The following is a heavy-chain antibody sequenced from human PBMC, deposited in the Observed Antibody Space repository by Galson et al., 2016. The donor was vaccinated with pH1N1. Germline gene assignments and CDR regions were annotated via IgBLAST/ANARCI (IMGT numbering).Heavy chain of an antibody. CDR3: AKHDGSGYSYSRRVS. Sequence: SLRLSCAASGFTFINYAMNWVRQTPGKGLEWVSAISAGGGTTYHADSVKGRFTISRDNSKSTLYLQMSSLRAEDTAIYYCAKHDGSGYSYSRRVSWGQGTLVTVSS. D-gene: IGHD3-22*01. CDR1: GFTFINYA. CDR2: ISAGGGTT. V-gene: IGHV3-23*01. J-gene: IGHJ5*02.